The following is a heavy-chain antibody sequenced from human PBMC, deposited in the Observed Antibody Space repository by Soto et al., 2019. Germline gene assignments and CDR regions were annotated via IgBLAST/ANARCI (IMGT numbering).Heavy chain of an antibody. CDR3: AHRQGPNHYGSGSPWYFDY. J-gene: IGHJ4*02. CDR1: GFSLSTSGVA. D-gene: IGHD3-10*01. CDR2: NYWDDGK. Sequence: SGPTLVNPTQTLTLTCTFSGFSLSTSGVAVGWIRQPPGKALEWLAINYWDDGKRYSPSLKRRLTITKDTSKNQVVLTMTNMDPVDTATYYCAHRQGPNHYGSGSPWYFDYWGQGTLVTVSS. V-gene: IGHV2-5*02.